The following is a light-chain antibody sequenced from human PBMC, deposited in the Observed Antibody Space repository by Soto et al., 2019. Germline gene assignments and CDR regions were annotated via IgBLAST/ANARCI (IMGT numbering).Light chain of an antibody. Sequence: QSVLTQPPSVSEAPGKRVTISCTGSSSNIGAGYEAHWYQQVPGKAPKLLIYENNNRPSGVPDRFSGSKSGTSASLAITGLQAEDEAEYYCQSYDSSLSGYVFGTGTKVNGL. V-gene: IGLV1-40*01. CDR3: QSYDSSLSGYV. CDR2: ENN. J-gene: IGLJ1*01. CDR1: SSNIGAGYE.